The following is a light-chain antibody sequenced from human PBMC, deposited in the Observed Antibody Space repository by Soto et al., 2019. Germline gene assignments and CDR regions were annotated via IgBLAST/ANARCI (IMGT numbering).Light chain of an antibody. CDR3: SSYTSSSTRHVV. CDR1: SSDVGGYNY. Sequence: QSALTQPASVSGSPGQSITISCTGTSSDVGGYNYVSWYQQHPGKAPKLMIYDVSNRPSGVSNRFSGSKSGNTASLTISGLQAEDEADDYCSSYTSSSTRHVVFGGGTKLTVL. J-gene: IGLJ2*01. CDR2: DVS. V-gene: IGLV2-14*01.